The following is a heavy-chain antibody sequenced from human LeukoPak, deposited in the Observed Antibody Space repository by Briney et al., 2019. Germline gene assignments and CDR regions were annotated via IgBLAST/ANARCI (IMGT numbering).Heavy chain of an antibody. Sequence: GGSLRLSCAASGFTVSSNYMSWVRQAPGRGLEWVSAISGSGGSTYYADSVRGRFTISRDNSKNTLYLQMNSLRAEDTAVYYCAKYPVGRQLLFGYYYYYMDVWGKGTTVTVSS. CDR3: AKYPVGRQLLFGYYYYYMDV. D-gene: IGHD2-2*01. CDR1: GFTVSSNY. V-gene: IGHV3-23*01. J-gene: IGHJ6*03. CDR2: ISGSGGST.